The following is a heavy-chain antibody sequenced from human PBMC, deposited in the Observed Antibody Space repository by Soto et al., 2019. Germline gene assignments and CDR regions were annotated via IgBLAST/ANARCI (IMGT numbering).Heavy chain of an antibody. CDR3: ATEYGSGSYYRKRYYYYGMDV. CDR1: GYTLTELS. V-gene: IGHV1-24*01. D-gene: IGHD3-10*01. CDR2: FDPEDGET. J-gene: IGHJ6*02. Sequence: GASVKVSCKVSGYTLTELSMHWVRQAPGKGLEWMGGFDPEDGETIYAQKFQGRVTMTEDTSTDTAYMELSSLRSEDTAVYYCATEYGSGSYYRKRYYYYGMDVWGQGTTVTVSS.